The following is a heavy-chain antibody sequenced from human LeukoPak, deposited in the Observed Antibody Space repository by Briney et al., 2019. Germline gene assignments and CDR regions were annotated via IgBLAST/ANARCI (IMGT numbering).Heavy chain of an antibody. CDR1: GFTFSTYA. CDR3: TEGTYAGLDF. CDR2: VSGGGGST. J-gene: IGHJ4*02. V-gene: IGHV3-23*01. D-gene: IGHD1-1*01. Sequence: GGSVRLSCAVSGFTFSTYAMSWVREAPGKGLVGVSTVSGGGGSTYYADSVKGRFAISRDNSKNTLSLQMSSLRADAKPVYYSTEGTYAGLDFWGQGTLVTVSS.